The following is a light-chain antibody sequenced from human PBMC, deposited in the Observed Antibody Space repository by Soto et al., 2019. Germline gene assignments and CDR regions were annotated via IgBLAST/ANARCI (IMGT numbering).Light chain of an antibody. V-gene: IGKV1-5*03. CDR2: KAS. J-gene: IGKJ1*01. CDR3: QHYNSYGT. Sequence: DIQMTQSTSTLSASVGDRVTITCRASQSISTYLAWYQQKPGKAPKLLIYKASSLETGVPSRFSGSGSGTEFTLTISSLQPDDFATYYCQHYNSYGTFGQGTKVDIK. CDR1: QSISTY.